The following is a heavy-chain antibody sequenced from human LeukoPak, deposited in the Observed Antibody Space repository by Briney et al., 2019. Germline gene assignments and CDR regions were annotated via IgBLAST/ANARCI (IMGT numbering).Heavy chain of an antibody. CDR2: VSSDGGTK. D-gene: IGHD7-27*01. J-gene: IGHJ4*02. Sequence: PGRSLRLSCTASKFTFSNYGMQWVRQAPGKGLEWVAVVSSDGGTKYYADSVKGRFTISRDNSRNTMYLQMNSLRAEDTAVYYCAKDGGLWVSAHWGDSWGRGTLVTVSS. V-gene: IGHV3-30*18. CDR3: AKDGGLWVSAHWGDS. CDR1: KFTFSNYG.